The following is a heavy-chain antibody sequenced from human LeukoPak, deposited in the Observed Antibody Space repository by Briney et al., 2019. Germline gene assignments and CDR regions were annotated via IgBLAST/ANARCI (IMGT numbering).Heavy chain of an antibody. CDR3: ARGGGYDYWSGYGTYYFDY. V-gene: IGHV4-4*07. Sequence: KPSETLSLTCTVSGGSISTYYWSWIRQPAGKGLEWIGRVYTSGSTNYNPSLKSRVTISVDTSKNQFPLKLSSVTAADTAVYYCARGGGYDYWSGYGTYYFDYWGQGTLVTVSS. J-gene: IGHJ4*02. D-gene: IGHD3-3*01. CDR1: GGSISTYY. CDR2: VYTSGST.